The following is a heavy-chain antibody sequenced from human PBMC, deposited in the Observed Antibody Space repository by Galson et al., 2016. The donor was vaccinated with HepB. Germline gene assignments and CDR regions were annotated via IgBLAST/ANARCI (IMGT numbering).Heavy chain of an antibody. CDR2: IYHTGST. CDR1: GGSIRSTTYY. J-gene: IGHJ4*02. D-gene: IGHD1-26*01. CDR3: ARQWGVGAYFDY. Sequence: SETLSLTCTVSGGSIRSTTYYWGWIRQPPGKGLERIGNIYHTGSTYYNASLKSRITMSADTSKNQFSLKLSSVTAADTAVFFCARQWGVGAYFDYWGQGVLVTVSS. V-gene: IGHV4-39*01.